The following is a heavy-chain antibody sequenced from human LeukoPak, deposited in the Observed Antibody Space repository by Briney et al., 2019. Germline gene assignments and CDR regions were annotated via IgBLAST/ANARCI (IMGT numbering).Heavy chain of an antibody. Sequence: PSETPSLTCIVSGGSISSYYWGWIRQPPGKGLEWIGSIYYSGSTYYNPSLKSRVTISVDTSKNQFSLKLSSVTAADTAVYYCARQAAAAGYDYYYYYYMDVWGKGTTVTISS. J-gene: IGHJ6*03. CDR1: GGSISSYY. CDR2: IYYSGST. V-gene: IGHV4-39*01. CDR3: ARQAAAAGYDYYYYYYMDV. D-gene: IGHD6-13*01.